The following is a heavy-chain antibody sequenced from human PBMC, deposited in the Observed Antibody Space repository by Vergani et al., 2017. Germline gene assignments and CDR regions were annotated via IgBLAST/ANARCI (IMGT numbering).Heavy chain of an antibody. CDR3: ARAGGGYCSSTSCAFDY. CDR1: GFTVSSNY. D-gene: IGHD2-2*01. Sequence: EVQLVESGGGLVQPGGSLRLSCAASGFTVSSNYMSWVRQAPGKGLEWVSVSYSGGSTYYADSVKGRFTIARHNSKNTRYLQMNSLGAEDTAVYYCARAGGGYCSSTSCAFDYWGQGTLVTVSS. CDR2: SYSGGST. V-gene: IGHV3-53*04. J-gene: IGHJ4*02.